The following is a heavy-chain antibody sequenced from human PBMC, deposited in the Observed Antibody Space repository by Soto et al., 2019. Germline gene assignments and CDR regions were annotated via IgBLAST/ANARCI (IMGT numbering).Heavy chain of an antibody. Sequence: QVQLQESGPGLVKPSQTLSLTCTVSGGSISSGDYYWSWIRQPPGKGLEWIGYIYYSGSTYYNPSLKSRVTISVDTSKNQFSLKLSSVTAADTAVYYCARDRDCSSTSCYYYYGMDVWGQGTTVTVSS. V-gene: IGHV4-30-4*01. CDR3: ARDRDCSSTSCYYYYGMDV. J-gene: IGHJ6*02. D-gene: IGHD2-2*01. CDR1: GGSISSGDYY. CDR2: IYYSGST.